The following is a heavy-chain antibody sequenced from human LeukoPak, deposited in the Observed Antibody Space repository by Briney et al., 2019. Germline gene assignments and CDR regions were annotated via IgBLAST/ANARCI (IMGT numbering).Heavy chain of an antibody. D-gene: IGHD1-26*01. Sequence: GGSLRLSRAAAGFTFSSYAMSWVRQAPGGGLEWVSSINNSGGSTYYAASVKGRFTISRDNSKNTLYLQMNSLRAEDTAVYYCAKLSRAPGEEQGDYWGQGTLVTVSS. V-gene: IGHV3-23*01. CDR3: AKLSRAPGEEQGDY. CDR1: GFTFSSYA. J-gene: IGHJ4*02. CDR2: INNSGGST.